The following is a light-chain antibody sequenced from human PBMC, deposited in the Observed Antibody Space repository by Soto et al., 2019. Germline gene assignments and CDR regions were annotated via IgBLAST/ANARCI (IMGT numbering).Light chain of an antibody. CDR1: QFVRSN. Sequence: EIVMTQSPATLSVSPGDRVTLSCRASQFVRSNSAWYQQKPGQAPRLLIYGASLRATGIPARFSGSGYGTEFTLTISSLQSEDFVVYYCHQYNTWPLTFGGGTKV. CDR3: HQYNTWPLT. V-gene: IGKV3-15*01. J-gene: IGKJ4*01. CDR2: GAS.